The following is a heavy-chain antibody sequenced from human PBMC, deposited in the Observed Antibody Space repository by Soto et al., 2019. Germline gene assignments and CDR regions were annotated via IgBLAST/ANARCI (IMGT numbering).Heavy chain of an antibody. J-gene: IGHJ4*02. CDR3: ANRRGAGGHFDY. CDR2: VSSGGST. V-gene: IGHV3-23*01. Sequence: GGSLRLSCAASGFTFTSAAMGWVRQAPGKGLDWVSVVSSGGSTYYADSVTGRFTVSRDNSKNTLSLQMNSLRAEDTAVYYCANRRGAGGHFDYWGQGALVTVSS. D-gene: IGHD2-15*01. CDR1: GFTFTSAA.